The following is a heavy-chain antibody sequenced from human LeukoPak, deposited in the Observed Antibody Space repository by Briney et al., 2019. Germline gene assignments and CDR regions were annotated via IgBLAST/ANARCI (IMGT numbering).Heavy chain of an antibody. Sequence: GGSLRLSCAASGFTFSSYGMHWVRQAPGKGLEWVAFIRYDGSNKYYADSVKGRFTISRDNSKNTLYLQMNSLRAEDTAVYYCAKDDRVTPPYYGMDVWGQGTTVTVSS. CDR2: IRYDGSNK. J-gene: IGHJ6*02. V-gene: IGHV3-30*02. D-gene: IGHD4-23*01. CDR1: GFTFSSYG. CDR3: AKDDRVTPPYYGMDV.